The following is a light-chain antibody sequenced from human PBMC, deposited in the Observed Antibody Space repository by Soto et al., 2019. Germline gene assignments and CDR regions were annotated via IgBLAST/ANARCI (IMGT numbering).Light chain of an antibody. Sequence: DIQMTQSPTSLSASVGDRVTITCRASQGSRNFVAWYQQKPGKPPKLLIYAASTLQSGVPSPFSVSGSGTDLTLTINSLQPEDVATYSCQKYSSVPVFGPGTKVEI. CDR2: AAS. V-gene: IGKV1-27*01. CDR1: QGSRNF. J-gene: IGKJ3*01. CDR3: QKYSSVPV.